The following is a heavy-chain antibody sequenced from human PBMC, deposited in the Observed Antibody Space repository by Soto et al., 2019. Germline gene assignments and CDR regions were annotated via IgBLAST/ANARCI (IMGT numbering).Heavy chain of an antibody. CDR2: ISYSGETI. V-gene: IGHV3-48*01. Sequence: DVQLVESGGGLVQPGGSLRLSCSASGFTFSSYCMNWVRQAPGKGLEWVSYISYSGETIHYADSVEGRFTISRDNGKNSLYLDMSSLRAEDTAVYYCARVSPDYYFCYMDVWGKGTTVTVSS. CDR1: GFTFSSYC. J-gene: IGHJ6*03. CDR3: ARVSPDYYFCYMDV.